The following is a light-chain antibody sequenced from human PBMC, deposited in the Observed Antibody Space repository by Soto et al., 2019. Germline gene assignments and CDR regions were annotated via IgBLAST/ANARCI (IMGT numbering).Light chain of an antibody. V-gene: IGKV2-28*01. CDR1: QSLLHSNGYNY. CDR3: MQAIQAPKT. Sequence: DVVMTQSPLSLPVIPGEPASISCRSSQSLLHSNGYNYLHWYLQKPGQSPQLLIYLGSNRASGVPDRFSGSGSGTDFTLKISSVEAEDVGVYYCMQAIQAPKTFGQGTKLEIK. J-gene: IGKJ2*01. CDR2: LGS.